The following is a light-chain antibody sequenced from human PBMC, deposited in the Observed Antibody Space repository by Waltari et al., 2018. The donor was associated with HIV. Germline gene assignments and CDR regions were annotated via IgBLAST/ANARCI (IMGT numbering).Light chain of an antibody. Sequence: DIQMTQSPSSVSASVGDRVIITCRASQDINTWLAWYQQKPGKAPNLLIYATVNLQDGVPSRFSGSGSGTEFTLSITNLQPDDFATYYCQQYNSYPKAFGQGTKVEIK. V-gene: IGKV1D-12*01. J-gene: IGKJ1*01. CDR3: QQYNSYPKA. CDR1: QDINTW. CDR2: ATV.